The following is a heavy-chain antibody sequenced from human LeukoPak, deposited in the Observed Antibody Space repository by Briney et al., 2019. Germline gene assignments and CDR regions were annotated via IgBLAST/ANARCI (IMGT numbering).Heavy chain of an antibody. Sequence: PGGSLRLSCAASGFTFSSYWMHWVRQAPGKGLVWVSRINSDGSSTSYADSVKGRFTISRDNAKNTLYLQMNSLRAEDTAVYYCASSSGWPYYGMDVWGQGTTVTVSS. CDR2: INSDGSST. V-gene: IGHV3-74*01. CDR1: GFTFSSYW. CDR3: ASSSGWPYYGMDV. J-gene: IGHJ6*02. D-gene: IGHD6-19*01.